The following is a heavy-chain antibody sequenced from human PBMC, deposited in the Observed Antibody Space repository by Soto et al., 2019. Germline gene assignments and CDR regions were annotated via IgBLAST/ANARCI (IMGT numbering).Heavy chain of an antibody. J-gene: IGHJ4*02. CDR1: GGSISSGDNY. D-gene: IGHD1-20*01. Sequence: SETLSLTCTVSGGSISSGDNYWSWIRQPPGKGLEWIGFIHYSGSTYYNSSLKRRVTISLDTSKDQFSLKLSSVTAADTAVYYCARDPAGAFPAITGNYWGQGTLVTVSS. CDR3: ARDPAGAFPAITGNY. CDR2: IHYSGST. V-gene: IGHV4-30-4*01.